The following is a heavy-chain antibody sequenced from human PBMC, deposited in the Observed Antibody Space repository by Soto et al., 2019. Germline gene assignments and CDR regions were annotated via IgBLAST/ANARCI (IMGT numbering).Heavy chain of an antibody. V-gene: IGHV3-30*18. Sequence: GGSLRLSCAASGFTFSSYGMHWVRQAPGKGLEWVAVISYDGSNKYYADSVKGRFTISRDNSKNTLYLQMNSLRAEDTAMYYCAKGGIAAACTQLDSWGQGTLVIVSS. J-gene: IGHJ4*02. CDR2: ISYDGSNK. CDR3: AKGGIAAACTQLDS. D-gene: IGHD6-13*01. CDR1: GFTFSSYG.